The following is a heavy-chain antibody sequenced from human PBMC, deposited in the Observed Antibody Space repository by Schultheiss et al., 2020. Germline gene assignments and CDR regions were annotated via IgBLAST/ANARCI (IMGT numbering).Heavy chain of an antibody. CDR2: IYTSGST. Sequence: SETLSLTCTVSGGSMSSGSYYWSWIRQPAGKGLEWIGRIYTSGSTNYNPSLKSRVTISVDTSKNQFSLKLSSVTAADTAVYYCARERYSSSWYGSRRYYYYGMDVWGQGTTVTVSS. D-gene: IGHD6-13*01. CDR1: GGSMSSGSYY. CDR3: ARERYSSSWYGSRRYYYYGMDV. V-gene: IGHV4-61*02. J-gene: IGHJ6*02.